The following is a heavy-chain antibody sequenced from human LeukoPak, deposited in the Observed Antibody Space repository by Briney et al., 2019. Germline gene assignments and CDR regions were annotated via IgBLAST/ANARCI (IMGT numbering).Heavy chain of an antibody. Sequence: PGGSLRLSCAASGFTFSSYAMHWVRQAPGKGLEWVAVISYDGSNKYYADSVKGRFTISRDNSKNTLYLQMNSLRAEDTAVYYCARDTAGPPDYWGQGTLVTVSS. J-gene: IGHJ4*02. D-gene: IGHD5-18*01. V-gene: IGHV3-30-3*01. CDR2: ISYDGSNK. CDR3: ARDTAGPPDY. CDR1: GFTFSSYA.